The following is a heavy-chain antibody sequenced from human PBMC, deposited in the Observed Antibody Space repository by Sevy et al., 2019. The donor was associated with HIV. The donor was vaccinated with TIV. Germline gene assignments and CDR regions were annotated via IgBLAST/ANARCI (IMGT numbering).Heavy chain of an antibody. Sequence: ASVKVSCKASGDTFTRHYMHWVRQAPGQGLEWMGIIDPSGDNANYTQKFQGRLTMTRYTSTSTAYMELSSLRSEDTAVYYCVRADPAQHFDSWGQGTLVTVSS. J-gene: IGHJ4*02. CDR1: GDTFTRHY. V-gene: IGHV1-46*01. CDR2: IDPSGDNA. CDR3: VRADPAQHFDS.